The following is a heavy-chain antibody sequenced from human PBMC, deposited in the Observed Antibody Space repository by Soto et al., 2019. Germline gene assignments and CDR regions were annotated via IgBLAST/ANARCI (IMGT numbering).Heavy chain of an antibody. D-gene: IGHD3-16*01. Sequence: DVQLLESGGGLVQRGGSLRLSCAASGFTFSTYGMTWVRQAPGKGLEWVSYGGSGGSTYYADSVKGRFTISRDNTKNTLYLQMNSMIAEDTAGYYCVKFRGRAYHYYYMDVWGNGTTVTVSS. J-gene: IGHJ6*03. CDR1: GFTFSTYG. CDR3: VKFRGRAYHYYYMDV. V-gene: IGHV3-23*01. CDR2: YGGSGGST.